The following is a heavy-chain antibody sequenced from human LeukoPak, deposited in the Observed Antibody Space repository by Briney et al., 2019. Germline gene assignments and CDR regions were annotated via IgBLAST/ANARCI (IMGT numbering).Heavy chain of an antibody. CDR3: ARGHSGYYFSYGDY. Sequence: GASVKVSCKASGYTFTSYDIHCVRQATGQGLEWMGLMNPNSGNTGYAQKFQGRVTITRNTSISTAYMELSSLRSEDTAVYYCARGHSGYYFSYGDYWGQGTLVTVSS. CDR2: MNPNSGNT. D-gene: IGHD3-22*01. CDR1: GYTFTSYD. J-gene: IGHJ4*02. V-gene: IGHV1-8*03.